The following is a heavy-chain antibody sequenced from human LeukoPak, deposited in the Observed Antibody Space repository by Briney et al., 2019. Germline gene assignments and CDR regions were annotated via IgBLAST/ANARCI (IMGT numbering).Heavy chain of an antibody. D-gene: IGHD1-26*01. CDR1: GGSFSGYY. J-gene: IGHJ4*02. CDR2: INHSGST. Sequence: PSETLSLTCAVYGGSFSGYYWSWIRQPPGKGLEWIGEINHSGSTNYNPSLKSRVTISVDTSKNQFSLKLSSVTAADTAVYYCARRGRGATDFDYWGQGTLVTVSS. CDR3: ARRGRGATDFDY. V-gene: IGHV4-34*01.